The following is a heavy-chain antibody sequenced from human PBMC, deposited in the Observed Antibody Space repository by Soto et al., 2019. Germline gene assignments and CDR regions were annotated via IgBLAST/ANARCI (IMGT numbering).Heavy chain of an antibody. CDR3: GRGIVVVAAKWFDP. Sequence: ASVKVSCKASGYTFTSYDINWVRQATGQGLEWMGWMNPNSGNTGYAQKFQGRVTMTRNTSISTAYMELSSLRSEDTAVYYCGRGIVVVAAKWFDPWGQGTLVTVSS. CDR2: MNPNSGNT. J-gene: IGHJ5*02. CDR1: GYTFTSYD. D-gene: IGHD2-15*01. V-gene: IGHV1-8*01.